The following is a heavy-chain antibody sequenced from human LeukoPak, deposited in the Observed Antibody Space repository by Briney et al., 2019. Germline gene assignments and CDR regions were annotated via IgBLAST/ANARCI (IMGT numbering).Heavy chain of an antibody. CDR2: INPNSGGT. CDR1: GYTFTGYY. CDR3: ARDNSVRDGAWWFNP. Sequence: GASVKVSCKASGYTFTGYYMHWVRQAPGQGLEWMGWINPNSGGTNYAQKFQGRVTMTRDTSISTAYMELSRLRSDDTAVYYCARDNSVRDGAWWFNPWGQGTLVTVSS. V-gene: IGHV1-2*02. D-gene: IGHD5-24*01. J-gene: IGHJ5*02.